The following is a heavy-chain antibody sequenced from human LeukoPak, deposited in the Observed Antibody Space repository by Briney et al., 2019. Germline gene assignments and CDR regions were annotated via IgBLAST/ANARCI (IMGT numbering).Heavy chain of an antibody. V-gene: IGHV1-2*02. Sequence: ASVKVSCKAPGYTFTGYYMHWVRQALGQGIEWMGWINPNSGGTNYAQKFQGRVTMTRDTSISTAYMELSRLRSDDTAVYYCAVPPGEAVAPWGQGTLVTVSS. CDR2: INPNSGGT. CDR3: AVPPGEAVAP. D-gene: IGHD6-19*01. J-gene: IGHJ5*02. CDR1: GYTFTGYY.